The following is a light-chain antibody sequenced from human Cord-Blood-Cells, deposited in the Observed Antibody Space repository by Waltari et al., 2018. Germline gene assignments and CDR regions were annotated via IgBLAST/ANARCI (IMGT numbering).Light chain of an antibody. Sequence: EIVLTQSPGTLSLSPGEGAPISCRASQSVSSSYLAWYQQKPGQAPRLLIYGASSRATGIPDRFSGSGSGTDFTLTISRLEPEDFAVYYCQQYGSSPTWTFGQGTKVEIK. CDR3: QQYGSSPTWT. CDR2: GAS. CDR1: QSVSSSY. V-gene: IGKV3-20*01. J-gene: IGKJ1*01.